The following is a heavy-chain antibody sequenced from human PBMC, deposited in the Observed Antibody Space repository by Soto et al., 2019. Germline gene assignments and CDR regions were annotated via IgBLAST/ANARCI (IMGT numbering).Heavy chain of an antibody. J-gene: IGHJ2*01. D-gene: IGHD5-12*01. CDR2: IFDTENT. CDR3: ARRKHGYNYWFFDL. V-gene: IGHV4-30-4*01. Sequence: SETLSLTCTVSGGSISSSDYYWSWIRQPPGKGLEWIGYIFDTENTYYNPSLESRVTISGDTSKNQFSLKLTSVTAADTAVYYCARRKHGYNYWFFDLWGRGTLVTVSS. CDR1: GGSISSSDYY.